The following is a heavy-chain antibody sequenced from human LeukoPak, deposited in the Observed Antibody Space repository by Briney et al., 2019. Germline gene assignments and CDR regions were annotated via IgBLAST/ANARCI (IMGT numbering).Heavy chain of an antibody. D-gene: IGHD5-12*01. V-gene: IGHV4-39*07. CDR2: IYYSGNT. J-gene: IGHJ6*03. Sequence: SETLSLTCTASGGSISSSSYYWGWIRQPPGKGLEWIGSIYYSGNTYYNPSLKSRVTISVDTSKNQVSLKLRSVTAADTAVYYCARTTEGYAGGPGYSYYYYMDVWGKGTTVTISS. CDR3: ARTTEGYAGGPGYSYYYYMDV. CDR1: GGSISSSSYY.